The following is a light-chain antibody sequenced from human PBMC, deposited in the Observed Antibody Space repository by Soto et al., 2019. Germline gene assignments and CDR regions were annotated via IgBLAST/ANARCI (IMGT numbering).Light chain of an antibody. CDR2: DTS. V-gene: IGLV7-46*01. J-gene: IGLJ3*02. CDR1: TGAVTSGHH. CDR3: LLTFRGPWV. Sequence: HAVVTQEPSLTVSPGGTVTLTCAYSTGAVTSGHHTYWFQQKPGQAPRILIFDTSKRHSWTPARFSGSLLGGQAALTLSGAQPEDEAEYYCLLTFRGPWVFGGGTKLTVL.